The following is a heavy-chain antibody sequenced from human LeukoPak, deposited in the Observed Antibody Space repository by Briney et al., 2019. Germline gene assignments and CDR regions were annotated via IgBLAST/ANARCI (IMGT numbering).Heavy chain of an antibody. D-gene: IGHD4-11*01. J-gene: IGHJ6*02. CDR3: AREDSNHYGMDV. Sequence: GGSLRLSCAASGFTFSSYGMHWVRQAPGKGLEWVAVISYDGSNKYYADSVKGRFTISRDNSKNTLYLQMNSLRAEDTAVYYCAREDSNHYGMDVWGQGTTVTVSS. CDR1: GFTFSSYG. V-gene: IGHV3-30*03. CDR2: ISYDGSNK.